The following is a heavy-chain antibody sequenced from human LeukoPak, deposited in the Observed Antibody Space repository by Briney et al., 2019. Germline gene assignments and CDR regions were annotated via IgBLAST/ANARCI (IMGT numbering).Heavy chain of an antibody. CDR2: INPNSGGT. CDR1: GYTFTGYY. J-gene: IGHJ6*03. D-gene: IGHD6-13*01. CDR3: ARGPAEDFPRRGIAAAGTSVTYDYYYYYYMDV. V-gene: IGHV1-2*02. Sequence: ASVKVSCKASGYTFTGYYMHWVRQAPGQGLEWMGWINPNSGGTNYAQKFQGRVTMTRDTSISTAYMELSRLRSDDTAAYYCARGPAEDFPRRGIAAAGTSVTYDYYYYYYMDVWGKGTTVTVSS.